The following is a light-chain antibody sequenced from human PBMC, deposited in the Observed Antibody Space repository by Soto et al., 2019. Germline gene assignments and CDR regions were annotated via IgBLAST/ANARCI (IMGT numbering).Light chain of an antibody. CDR2: DVS. V-gene: IGLV2-11*01. Sequence: QSALTQPRSVSGSPGRSVTISCTGTSSDVGAYNYVSWYQHHPGKAPKFMIYDVSKRPSGVPDRFSGSKSGNTASLTISGLQAEDEADYYCCSYAGSYTGVFGTGTKLTVL. J-gene: IGLJ1*01. CDR3: CSYAGSYTGV. CDR1: SSDVGAYNY.